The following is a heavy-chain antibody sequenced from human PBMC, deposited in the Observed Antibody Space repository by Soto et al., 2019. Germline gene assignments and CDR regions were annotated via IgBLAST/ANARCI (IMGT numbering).Heavy chain of an antibody. V-gene: IGHV3-21*01. CDR1: GFTFSSYA. D-gene: IGHD3-22*01. Sequence: PGGSPRLSCAASGFTFSSYAMSWVRQAPGKGLEWVSSISSFSNYMYYTDSVKGRFTISRDNSKDTLYLQMNSLRAEDTAVYYCAKSDNSYYYDSSGLLHWGQGTLVTVSS. CDR3: AKSDNSYYYDSSGLLH. CDR2: ISSFSNYM. J-gene: IGHJ4*02.